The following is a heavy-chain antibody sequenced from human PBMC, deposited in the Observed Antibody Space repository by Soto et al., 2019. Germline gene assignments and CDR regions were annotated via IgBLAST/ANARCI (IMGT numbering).Heavy chain of an antibody. D-gene: IGHD2-2*01. V-gene: IGHV3-23*01. Sequence: GGSLRLSCAVSGFTFASYGMGWVRRAPGKGLEWLSAISDNGVRTYYADSVQGRFTISRDNSKNTLYLQMNSLRVDDTAVYYCAKVYCTTNSCSYFDYWGQGSQVTVSS. CDR3: AKVYCTTNSCSYFDY. CDR1: GFTFASYG. J-gene: IGHJ4*02. CDR2: ISDNGVRT.